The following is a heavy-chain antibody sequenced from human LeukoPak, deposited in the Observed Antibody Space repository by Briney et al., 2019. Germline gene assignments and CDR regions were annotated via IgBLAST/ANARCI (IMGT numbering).Heavy chain of an antibody. V-gene: IGHV4-39*01. CDR1: GGSIGSSSYC. Sequence: SETLSLTCSVSGGSIGSSSYCWGWIRQPPGKGLEWIGTICYSGITFYHPSLKSRVTLSVDTSKNQFSLKLSSVTAADTAVYYCARTENYIPEDCFDPWGQGTLVTVSS. CDR3: ARTENYIPEDCFDP. J-gene: IGHJ5*02. CDR2: ICYSGIT. D-gene: IGHD5-24*01.